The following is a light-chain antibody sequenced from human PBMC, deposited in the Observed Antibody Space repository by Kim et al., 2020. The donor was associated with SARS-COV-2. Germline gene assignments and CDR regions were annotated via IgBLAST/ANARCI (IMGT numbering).Light chain of an antibody. Sequence: LSLSPGDRATLSCRASESLLSSFLAWFQQRPGQAPRLLIYGGSRRATGIPDRFSGGGSGTEFTLTISRLEPEDFAMYYCQNYAGAFGKGTKVDIK. CDR1: ESLLSSF. CDR2: GGS. J-gene: IGKJ1*01. V-gene: IGKV3-20*01. CDR3: QNYAGA.